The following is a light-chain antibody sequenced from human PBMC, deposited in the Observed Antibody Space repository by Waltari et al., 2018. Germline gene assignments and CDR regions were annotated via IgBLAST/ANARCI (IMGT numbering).Light chain of an antibody. CDR1: PTILTW. Sequence: DTQVTQSPSTLSASVGDSVTITCRASPTILTWMAWYQQKPGKAPKLLLYKASRLESGVPSRFSGTASGTEFTLTISSLQPDDSATYYCQQYHDYSTFGQGTKLEIK. CDR2: KAS. CDR3: QQYHDYST. V-gene: IGKV1-5*03. J-gene: IGKJ2*01.